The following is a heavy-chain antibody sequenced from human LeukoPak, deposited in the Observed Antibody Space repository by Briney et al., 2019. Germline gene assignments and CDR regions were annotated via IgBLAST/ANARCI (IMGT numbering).Heavy chain of an antibody. CDR3: AKASYEGAFGI. V-gene: IGHV3-9*03. J-gene: IGHJ3*02. D-gene: IGHD5-12*01. CDR1: GFTFDDYA. Sequence: GGSLRLSCAASGFTFDDYAMHWVRQAPGKGLEWVSGISWNSGSIGYADSVKGRFTISRDNAKNSLYLQMNSLRAEDMALYYCAKASYEGAFGIWGQGTMVTVSS. CDR2: ISWNSGSI.